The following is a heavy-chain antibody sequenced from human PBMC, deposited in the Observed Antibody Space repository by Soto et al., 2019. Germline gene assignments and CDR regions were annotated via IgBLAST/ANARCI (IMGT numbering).Heavy chain of an antibody. CDR1: GGTFSSYA. CDR3: ARDQPLTLVRATKYYSYGMDV. CDR2: IIPIFGTA. V-gene: IGHV1-69*01. Sequence: QVQLVQSGAEVKKPGSSVKVSCKASGGTFSSYAISWVRQAPGQGLEWMGGIIPIFGTANYAQKFQGRVTITADESTSTAYMELSSLGSEEPDVYYCARDQPLTLVRATKYYSYGMDVWGQGTTVTVSS. D-gene: IGHD1-26*01. J-gene: IGHJ6*02.